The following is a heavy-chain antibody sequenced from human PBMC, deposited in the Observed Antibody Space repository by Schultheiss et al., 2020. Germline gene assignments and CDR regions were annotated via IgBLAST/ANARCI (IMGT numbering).Heavy chain of an antibody. D-gene: IGHD6-13*01. CDR1: GFTFSSYS. J-gene: IGHJ1*01. Sequence: GESLKISCAASGFTFSSYSMNWVRQAPGKGLEWVSYISSSSSTIYYADSVKGRFTISRDNAKNSLYLQMNSLRAEDTAVYYCARGRGSWYREYFQHWGQGTLVTVSS. CDR2: ISSSSSTI. CDR3: ARGRGSWYREYFQH. V-gene: IGHV3-48*01.